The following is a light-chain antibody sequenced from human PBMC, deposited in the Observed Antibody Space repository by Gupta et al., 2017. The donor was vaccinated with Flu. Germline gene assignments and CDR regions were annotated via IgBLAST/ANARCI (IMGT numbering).Light chain of an antibody. CDR1: SSDVGAYNY. V-gene: IGLV2-14*01. CDR2: EVS. Sequence: QSALTQPASLSGSPGPSTTISCTGTSSDVGAYNYVSWYQQHPGKAPKLMIYEVSNRPSGVSNRFSGSKTGNTASLTISGLQAEDEADYYCSSYTTSSSWVFGGGTKLTVL. J-gene: IGLJ3*02. CDR3: SSYTTSSSWV.